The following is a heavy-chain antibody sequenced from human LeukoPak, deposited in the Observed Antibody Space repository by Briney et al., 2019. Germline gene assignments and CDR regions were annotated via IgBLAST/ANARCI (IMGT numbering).Heavy chain of an antibody. CDR1: GGSISSGGYY. CDR3: ARESNPNSSGLPVF. V-gene: IGHV4-31*03. J-gene: IGHJ4*02. CDR2: IYYSGST. Sequence: PSETLSLTCTVSGGSISSGGYYWSWIRQHPGKGLEWIGYIYYSGSTYYNPSLKSRVTISVDTSKNQFSLKLSSVTAADTAVYYCARESNPNSSGLPVFWGQGTLVTVSS. D-gene: IGHD3-22*01.